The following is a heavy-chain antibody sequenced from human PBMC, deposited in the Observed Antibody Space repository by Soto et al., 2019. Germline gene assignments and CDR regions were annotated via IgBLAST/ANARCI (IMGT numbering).Heavy chain of an antibody. J-gene: IGHJ5*02. D-gene: IGHD2-2*01. CDR3: ARRNTLGYCSSTSCFRLYNWFDP. CDR1: GGSISSYY. CDR2: IYYSGST. V-gene: IGHV4-59*08. Sequence: SETLSLTCTVSGGSISSYYWSWIRQPPGKGLEWIGYIYYSGSTNYNPSLKSRVTISVDTSKNQFSLKLSSVTAADTAVYYCARRNTLGYCSSTSCFRLYNWFDPSGQGTLVTVSS.